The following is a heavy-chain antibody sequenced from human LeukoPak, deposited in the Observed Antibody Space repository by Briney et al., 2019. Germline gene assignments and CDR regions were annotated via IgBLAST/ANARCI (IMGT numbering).Heavy chain of an antibody. J-gene: IGHJ5*02. CDR1: GDTFTGYY. Sequence: GASAKVSCKASGDTFTGYYMHWVRQAPGQGLEWMGRIYPNSGGTNYAQKFQGRFTMTRDTSISTIYMELSRLRSDDTAVYYCAREGCSRTTCLTNRFDPWGQGTLVTVSS. V-gene: IGHV1-2*06. D-gene: IGHD2/OR15-2a*01. CDR3: AREGCSRTTCLTNRFDP. CDR2: IYPNSGGT.